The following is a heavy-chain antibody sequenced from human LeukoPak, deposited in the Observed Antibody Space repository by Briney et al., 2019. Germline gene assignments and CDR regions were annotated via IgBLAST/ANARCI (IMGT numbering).Heavy chain of an antibody. CDR1: GGSISSGSYY. Sequence: PSQTLSLTCTVSGGSISSGSYYWSWIRQPAGKGLEWIGRIYTSGSTNYNPSLKSRVTISVDTSKNQFSLKLSSVTAADTAVYYCARLTYYYDTTGYSYAFDIWGQGTMVTVSS. D-gene: IGHD3-22*01. CDR2: IYTSGST. V-gene: IGHV4-61*02. J-gene: IGHJ3*02. CDR3: ARLTYYYDTTGYSYAFDI.